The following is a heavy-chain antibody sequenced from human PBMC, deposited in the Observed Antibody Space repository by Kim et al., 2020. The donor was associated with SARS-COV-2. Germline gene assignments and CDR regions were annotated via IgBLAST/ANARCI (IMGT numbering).Heavy chain of an antibody. CDR3: VKDTLTTARVRRGMDV. D-gene: IGHD5-18*01. CDR2: ISSNGGST. V-gene: IGHV3-64D*09. Sequence: GGSLRLSCSASGFTFSSYAMHWVRQAPGKGLEYVSAISSNGGSTYYADSVKGRFTISRDNSKNTLYLQMSSLRAEDTAVYYCVKDTLTTARVRRGMDVWGQGTTVTVSS. J-gene: IGHJ6*02. CDR1: GFTFSSYA.